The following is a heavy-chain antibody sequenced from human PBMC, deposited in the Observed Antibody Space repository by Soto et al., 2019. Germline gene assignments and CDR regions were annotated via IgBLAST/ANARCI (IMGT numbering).Heavy chain of an antibody. CDR3: ARDQYSIFGYMDV. Sequence: GGSLRLSCAASGVIFSGYGMHWVRQAPGKGLEWVAVIRFDGSNIYYADSVKGRFTTSRDNAKNSLYLQMNSLRAEDTAVYYCARDQYSIFGYMDVWGKGTTVTVSS. J-gene: IGHJ6*03. V-gene: IGHV3-33*01. CDR2: IRFDGSNI. D-gene: IGHD2-15*01. CDR1: GVIFSGYG.